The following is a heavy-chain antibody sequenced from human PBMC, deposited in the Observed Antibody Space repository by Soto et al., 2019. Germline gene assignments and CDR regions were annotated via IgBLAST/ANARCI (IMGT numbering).Heavy chain of an antibody. CDR2: IYWDDDK. D-gene: IGHD3-10*01. V-gene: IGHV2-5*02. CDR1: GFSLSTSGVG. CDR3: AHANSYGSGTFFDS. J-gene: IGHJ4*02. Sequence: QITLKESGPTLVKPTETLTLTCTFSGFSLSTSGVGVAWIRQPPGKALEWLALIYWDDDKRYSASLKSRLTIAKDTSNNQVVLTMTNMDPVDTATYYCAHANSYGSGTFFDSWGQGTLVTVSS.